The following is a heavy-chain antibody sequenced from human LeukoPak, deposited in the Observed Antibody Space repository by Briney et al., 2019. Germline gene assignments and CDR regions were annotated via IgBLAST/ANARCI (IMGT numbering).Heavy chain of an antibody. Sequence: GRSLRLSCAASGFTFSSYGMHWVRQAPGKGLEWVAVISYDGSNKYYADSVKGRFTISRDNSKNTLYLQMNSLKAEDTAVYYCAKDGNIVATEIFDYWGQGTLVTVSS. J-gene: IGHJ4*02. CDR3: AKDGNIVATEIFDY. CDR1: GFTFSSYG. D-gene: IGHD5-12*01. V-gene: IGHV3-30*18. CDR2: ISYDGSNK.